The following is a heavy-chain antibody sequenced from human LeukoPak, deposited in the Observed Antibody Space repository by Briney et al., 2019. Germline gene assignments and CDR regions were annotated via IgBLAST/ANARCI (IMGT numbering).Heavy chain of an antibody. CDR3: ARGKKLPNAY. V-gene: IGHV3-33*01. CDR1: GFTFSSYG. CDR2: IWYDGSNK. Sequence: GRSLRLSCAASGFTFSSYGMHWVRQTPGKGLEWVAVIWYDGSNKYYADSVKGRFTISRDNSKNTLYLQMNSLRAEDTAVYYCARGKKLPNAYWGQGTLVTVSS. J-gene: IGHJ4*02. D-gene: IGHD1-7*01.